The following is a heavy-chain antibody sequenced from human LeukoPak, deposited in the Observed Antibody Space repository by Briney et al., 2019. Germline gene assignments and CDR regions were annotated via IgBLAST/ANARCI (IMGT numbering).Heavy chain of an antibody. V-gene: IGHV1-2*02. CDR2: INPNTGDT. CDR1: GYTFTGYY. J-gene: IGHJ4*02. CDR3: ARSRRVGNGEYPDY. D-gene: IGHD3-10*01. Sequence: ASVKVSCKASGYTFTGYYMHWVRKTPGQGLEWMGWINPNTGDTNYGRKFQGRVTMTRDTPINTAYMELRSLRSDDTAVYYCARSRRVGNGEYPDYWGQGTLVTASS.